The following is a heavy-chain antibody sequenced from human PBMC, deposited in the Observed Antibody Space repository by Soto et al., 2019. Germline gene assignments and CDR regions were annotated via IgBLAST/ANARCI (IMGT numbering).Heavy chain of an antibody. V-gene: IGHV3-9*01. CDR3: AIRASYYDSNGYFDY. D-gene: IGHD3-22*01. CDR1: GFTFDDYA. J-gene: IGHJ4*02. CDR2: ISWNSGRI. Sequence: PGGSLRLSCAASGFTFDDYAMHWVRQAPGKGLEWVSGISWNSGRIGYADFVKGRFTISRDNAKKSLYLQMNSLRAEDTAVYYCAIRASYYDSNGYFDYWGQGTLVTVSS.